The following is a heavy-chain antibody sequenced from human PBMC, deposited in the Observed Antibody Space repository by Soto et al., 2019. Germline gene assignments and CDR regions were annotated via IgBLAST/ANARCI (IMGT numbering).Heavy chain of an antibody. CDR3: ARAYTTYYYDSSGYA. Sequence: QVQLVQSGAEVKKPGSSVKVSCTASGGTFSSYAISWVRQAPGQVLEGMGGIIPIFGTANYAQKFQGRVTITADESTRTDYMELSRLRYEDTAVYYCARAYTTYYYDSSGYAWGQGTLVTVSS. V-gene: IGHV1-69*01. D-gene: IGHD3-22*01. CDR1: GGTFSSYA. CDR2: IIPIFGTA. J-gene: IGHJ5*02.